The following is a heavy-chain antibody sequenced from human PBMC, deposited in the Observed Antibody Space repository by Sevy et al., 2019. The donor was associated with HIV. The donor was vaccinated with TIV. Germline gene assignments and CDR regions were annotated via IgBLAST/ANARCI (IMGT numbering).Heavy chain of an antibody. V-gene: IGHV3-30*02. Sequence: GGSLRLSCAASGFTFSSYGMHWVRQAPGKGLEWVAFIRYDGSNKYYADSVKGRFTISRDNSKNTLYLQMNSLGAEDTAVYYCAKVLKYSSSWYYYYGMDVWGQGTTVTVSS. J-gene: IGHJ6*02. CDR1: GFTFSSYG. CDR3: AKVLKYSSSWYYYYGMDV. D-gene: IGHD6-6*01. CDR2: IRYDGSNK.